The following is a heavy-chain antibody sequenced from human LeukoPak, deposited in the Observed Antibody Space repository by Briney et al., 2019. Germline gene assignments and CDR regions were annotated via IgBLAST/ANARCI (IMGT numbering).Heavy chain of an antibody. J-gene: IGHJ3*02. Sequence: PSQTLSLTCAVYGGSFSGYYWSWIRQPPGKGLEWIGEINHSGSTNYNPSLKSRVTISVDTSKNQFSLKLSSVTAADTAVYYCARAAVGRDAFDIWGQGTMVTVSS. D-gene: IGHD6-19*01. V-gene: IGHV4-34*01. CDR2: INHSGST. CDR1: GGSFSGYY. CDR3: ARAAVGRDAFDI.